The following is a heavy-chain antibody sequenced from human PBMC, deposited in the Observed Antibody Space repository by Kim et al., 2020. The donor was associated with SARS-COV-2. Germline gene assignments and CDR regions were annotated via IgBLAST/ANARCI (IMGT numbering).Heavy chain of an antibody. V-gene: IGHV3-11*06. Sequence: GGSLRLFCAASGFIFSDYYMSWNRQAPGKGLEWVSYLSSSSSFTNYADSVKGRFTISRDNAKSSLFLQMSSLRADDTAVYYCARDLTAYYYDSSNGAFDIWGLRTMVTGSS. J-gene: IGHJ3*02. D-gene: IGHD3-22*01. CDR1: GFIFSDYY. CDR2: LSSSSSFT. CDR3: ARDLTAYYYDSSNGAFDI.